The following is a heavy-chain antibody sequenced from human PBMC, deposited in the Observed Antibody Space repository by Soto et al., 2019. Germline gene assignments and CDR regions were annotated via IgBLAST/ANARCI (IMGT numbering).Heavy chain of an antibody. CDR1: GYSFTSYW. CDR2: IDPSDSYT. J-gene: IGHJ4*02. CDR3: ARQTIGCSSTSCYTHY. D-gene: IGHD2-2*02. V-gene: IGHV5-10-1*01. Sequence: PGESLKISCKGSGYSFTSYWISWVRQMPGKGLEWMGRIDPSDSYTNYSPSFQGHVTISADKSISTAYLQWSSLKAPDTAMYYCARQTIGCSSTSCYTHYWGQGTLVTVSS.